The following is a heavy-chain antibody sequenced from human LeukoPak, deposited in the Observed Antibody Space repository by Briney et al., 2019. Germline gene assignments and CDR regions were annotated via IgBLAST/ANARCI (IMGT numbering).Heavy chain of an antibody. CDR1: GFTFSSYS. D-gene: IGHD2-2*01. CDR3: ARDGGYCRSTGCEDVNWFDP. CDR2: ISSSSSYI. V-gene: IGHV3-21*01. J-gene: IGHJ5*02. Sequence: GGSLRLSCAASGFTFSSYSMNWVRQAPGKGLEWVSSISSSSSYIYYADSVKGRFTISRDNAKNSLYLQMNSLRAEDTAVYYCARDGGYCRSTGCEDVNWFDPWGQGTLVTVSS.